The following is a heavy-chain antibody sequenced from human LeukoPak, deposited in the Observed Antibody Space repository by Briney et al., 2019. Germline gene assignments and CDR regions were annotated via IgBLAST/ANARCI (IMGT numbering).Heavy chain of an antibody. CDR1: GFTFSNYA. Sequence: PGGSLRLSCAASGFTFSNYAMYWVRQAPGKGLEWVAVISYDGSNKNYADSVKGRFNISRDNSKNTLYLQMNSLRAEDSAVYYCARDRDGGNLNFDYWGQGTLVTVSS. CDR2: ISYDGSNK. V-gene: IGHV3-30-3*01. CDR3: ARDRDGGNLNFDY. D-gene: IGHD4-23*01. J-gene: IGHJ4*02.